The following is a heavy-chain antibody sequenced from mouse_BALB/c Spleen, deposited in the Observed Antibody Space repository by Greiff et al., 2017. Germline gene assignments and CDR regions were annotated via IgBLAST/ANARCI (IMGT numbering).Heavy chain of an antibody. CDR1: GFSLTSYG. CDR2: IWAGGST. Sequence: VKLLESGPGLVAPSQSLSITCTVSGFSLTSYGVHWVRQPPGKGLEWLGVIWAGGSTNYNSALMSRLSISKDNSKSQVFLKMNSLQTDDTAMYYCAREGATVNKEGFAYWGQGTLVTVSA. J-gene: IGHJ3*01. D-gene: IGHD1-1*01. CDR3: AREGATVNKEGFAY. V-gene: IGHV2-9*02.